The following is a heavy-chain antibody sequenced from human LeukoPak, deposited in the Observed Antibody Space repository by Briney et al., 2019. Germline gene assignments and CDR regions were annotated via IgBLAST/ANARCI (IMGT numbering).Heavy chain of an antibody. CDR3: EKRGDKLNLI. Sequence: SGGSLRLSCAASGVTLRNYGLSWVRHTPGKGLEWVSAIRGSGDTTFYADSVKGRFTISRDNSENTVYLQMNSLRAEDTAVYYCEKRGDKLNLIWGQGTLVTVSS. D-gene: IGHD2-21*02. J-gene: IGHJ4*02. V-gene: IGHV3-23*01. CDR1: GVTLRNYG. CDR2: IRGSGDTT.